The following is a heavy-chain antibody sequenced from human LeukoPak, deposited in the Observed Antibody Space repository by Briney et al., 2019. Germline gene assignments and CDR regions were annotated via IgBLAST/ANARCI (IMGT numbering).Heavy chain of an antibody. CDR2: ISGGGGST. J-gene: IGHJ4*02. CDR3: AKGQGYGGDACFDY. Sequence: PGGSLRLSCAASGLTFSNYAMTWVRQAPGKGLEWFSGISGGGGSTYYADSVKGRFTISRDNSKNTLDLQMNSLRAEDTAVYYCAKGQGYGGDACFDYWGQGTLVTVSS. V-gene: IGHV3-23*01. CDR1: GLTFSNYA. D-gene: IGHD2-21*02.